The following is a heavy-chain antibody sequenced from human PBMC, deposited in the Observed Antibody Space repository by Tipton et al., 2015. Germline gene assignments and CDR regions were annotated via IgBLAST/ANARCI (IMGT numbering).Heavy chain of an antibody. D-gene: IGHD3-16*02. V-gene: IGHV3-23*01. Sequence: SLRLSCAASGLTFTNYAMTWVRQAPGKGLEWVSSISARGGPTYYADSVKGRFTISRDNSKNTLSLQMSSLRAEDTAVYYCARAAYDDVWGTYRSGFDYWGQGTLVTVSS. CDR1: GLTFTNYA. CDR3: ARAAYDDVWGTYRSGFDY. CDR2: ISARGGPT. J-gene: IGHJ4*02.